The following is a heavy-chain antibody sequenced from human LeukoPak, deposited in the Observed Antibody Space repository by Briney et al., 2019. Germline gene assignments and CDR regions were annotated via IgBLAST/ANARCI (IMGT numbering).Heavy chain of an antibody. CDR3: ARAKVVPAAAAGAFDI. CDR1: GGSISSYY. J-gene: IGHJ3*02. CDR2: IYYSGST. V-gene: IGHV4-59*01. Sequence: SETLSLTCTVSGGSISSYYWSWIRQPPGKGLEWIGYIYYSGSTNYNPSLKSRVTISVDTSKNQFSLKLSSVTAADTAVYYCARAKVVPAAAAGAFDIWGQGTMVTVSS. D-gene: IGHD2-2*01.